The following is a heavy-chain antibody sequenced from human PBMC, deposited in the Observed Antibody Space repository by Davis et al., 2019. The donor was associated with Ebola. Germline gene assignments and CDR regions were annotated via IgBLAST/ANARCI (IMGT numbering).Heavy chain of an antibody. CDR1: GGSISSSSYY. D-gene: IGHD4-11*01. CDR2: IYYSGST. Sequence: PSETLSLTCTVSGGSISSSSYYWGWIRQPPGKGLEWIGSIYYSGSTYYNPSLKSRVTISVDTSKNQFSLKLSSVTAADTAVYYCARHVARLQDFDYWGQGTLVTVSS. V-gene: IGHV4-39*01. CDR3: ARHVARLQDFDY. J-gene: IGHJ4*02.